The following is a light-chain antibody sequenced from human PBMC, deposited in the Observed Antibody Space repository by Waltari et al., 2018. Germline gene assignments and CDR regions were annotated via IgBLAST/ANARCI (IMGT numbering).Light chain of an antibody. Sequence: IVVTQSPATLSLSPGERATLSCRASENVDTNIAWYQQKPGQPPRLRISGASTRPTDIPPRFSGSGSGTEFTLSISSLQSEDFAVYYCHQYKNWPPWTFGQGTKVEIK. J-gene: IGKJ1*01. CDR2: GAS. V-gene: IGKV3-15*01. CDR3: HQYKNWPPWT. CDR1: ENVDTN.